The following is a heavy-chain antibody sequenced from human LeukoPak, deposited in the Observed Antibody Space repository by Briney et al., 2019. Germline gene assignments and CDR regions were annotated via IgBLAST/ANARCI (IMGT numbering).Heavy chain of an antibody. CDR3: ARGPDSIGCEIAY. CDR2: IYHSGNT. V-gene: IGHV4-30-2*01. CDR1: GGSISSGGYS. D-gene: IGHD1-14*01. Sequence: SETLSLTCAVSGGSISSGGYSWSWIRQPPGKGLEWIGYIYHSGNTYYNPSLKSRVTISVDTSKNQFSLKLSSVTAADTAVYYCARGPDSIGCEIAYWGQGTLVTVSS. J-gene: IGHJ4*02.